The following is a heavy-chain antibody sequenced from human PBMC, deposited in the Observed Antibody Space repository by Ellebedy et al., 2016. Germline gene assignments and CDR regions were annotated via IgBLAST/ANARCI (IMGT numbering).Heavy chain of an antibody. CDR3: ASNNYGGNSRSSIDY. CDR1: GYTLTELS. CDR2: FDPEDGET. Sequence: ASVKVSXXVSGYTLTELSMHWVRQAPGKGLEWMGGFDPEDGETIYAQKFQGRVTMTEDTSTDTAYMELSSLRSEDTAVYYCASNNYGGNSRSSIDYWGQGTLVTVSS. J-gene: IGHJ4*02. V-gene: IGHV1-24*01. D-gene: IGHD4-23*01.